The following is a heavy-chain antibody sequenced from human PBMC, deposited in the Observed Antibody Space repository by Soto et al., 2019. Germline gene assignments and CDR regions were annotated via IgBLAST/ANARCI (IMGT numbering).Heavy chain of an antibody. CDR3: ARGNGSDPLDY. J-gene: IGHJ4*02. Sequence: GASVKVSCKASGYTFTGYYMHWVRQAPGQGLEWMGWINPNSGGTNYAQNFQGWVTMTRDTSISTAYMELSRLRSDDTAVYYCARGNGSDPLDYWGQGTLVTVSS. V-gene: IGHV1-2*04. CDR1: GYTFTGYY. CDR2: INPNSGGT. D-gene: IGHD3-10*01.